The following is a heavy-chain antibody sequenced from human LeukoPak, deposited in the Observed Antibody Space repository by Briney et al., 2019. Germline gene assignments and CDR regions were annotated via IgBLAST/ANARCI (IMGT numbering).Heavy chain of an antibody. CDR1: GFTFSSYA. Sequence: GGSLSPFCAASGFTFSSYAMSWVRLAARRGLEWVSAISGSGGSKYYADSVKGRFTISRDNSKNTLYLQMNSLRAEDTAVYYCAVAVAVKGGQNYWGQGTLVTVSS. CDR3: AVAVAVKGGQNY. D-gene: IGHD6-19*01. J-gene: IGHJ4*02. V-gene: IGHV3-23*01. CDR2: ISGSGGSK.